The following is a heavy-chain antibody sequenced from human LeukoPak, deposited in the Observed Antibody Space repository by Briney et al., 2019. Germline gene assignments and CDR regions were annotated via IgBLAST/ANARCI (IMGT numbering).Heavy chain of an antibody. Sequence: PGGSLRLSCAASGFTLSNYAMSWVRQAPGKGLEWVSAIRGDGGSTYYTDSVKGRFTVSRDSSKNTLFLQMNSLRAEDTAVYYCAKDSDYYESSGPFWGQGTLVTVSS. D-gene: IGHD3-22*01. CDR1: GFTLSNYA. V-gene: IGHV3-23*01. J-gene: IGHJ4*02. CDR3: AKDSDYYESSGPF. CDR2: IRGDGGST.